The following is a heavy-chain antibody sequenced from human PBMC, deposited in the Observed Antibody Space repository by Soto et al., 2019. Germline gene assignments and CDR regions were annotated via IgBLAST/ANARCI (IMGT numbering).Heavy chain of an antibody. J-gene: IGHJ5*02. CDR1: GYTFTSYY. CDR2: INPSGGST. CDR3: AREGGIAAAGTELDNWFDP. V-gene: IGHV1-46*01. Sequence: ASVKVSCKASGYTFTSYYMHWVRQAPGQGLEWMGIINPSGGSTSYAQKFQGRVTMTRDTSTSTVYMELSSLRSEDTAVYYCAREGGIAAAGTELDNWFDPWGQGTLVTVSS. D-gene: IGHD6-13*01.